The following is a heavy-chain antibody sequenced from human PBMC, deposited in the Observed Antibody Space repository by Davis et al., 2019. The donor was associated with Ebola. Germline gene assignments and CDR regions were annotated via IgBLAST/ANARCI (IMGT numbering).Heavy chain of an antibody. D-gene: IGHD1-26*01. CDR1: GGSFSGYY. Sequence: MPSETLSLTCAVYGGSFSGYYWSWIRQPPGKGLEWIGEINHSGSTNYNPSLKSRVTISVDTSKNLFSLKLSSVTAADTAVYYCARDGRNGMDVWGQGTTVTVSS. CDR3: ARDGRNGMDV. V-gene: IGHV4-34*01. J-gene: IGHJ6*02. CDR2: INHSGST.